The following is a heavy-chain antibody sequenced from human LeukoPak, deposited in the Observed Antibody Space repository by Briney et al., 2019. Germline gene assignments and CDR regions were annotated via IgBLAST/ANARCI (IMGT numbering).Heavy chain of an antibody. CDR1: GVTLSPYG. CDR3: ARGDYYDSSGYYFPDAFDI. Sequence: GMSLRLSCAASGVTLSPYGMHWVRQAPGKGLEWVAVIWYDGSNKYYVDSVQGRFTISRDNSKNTLYLQMSSLRAEDTAVYYCARGDYYDSSGYYFPDAFDIWGQGAMVTVSS. V-gene: IGHV3-33*08. J-gene: IGHJ3*02. CDR2: IWYDGSNK. D-gene: IGHD3-22*01.